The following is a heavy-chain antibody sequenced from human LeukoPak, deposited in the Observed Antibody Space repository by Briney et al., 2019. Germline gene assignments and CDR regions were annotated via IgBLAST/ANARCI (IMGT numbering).Heavy chain of an antibody. CDR1: GGSISSYY. CDR3: ARSGRYCSSTSCYVGRSVGWFDP. D-gene: IGHD2-2*01. CDR2: IYYSGST. V-gene: IGHV4-59*01. J-gene: IGHJ5*02. Sequence: SETLSLTCTVSGGSISSYYWSWIRQPPGKGLEWIGYIYYSGSTNYNPSLKSRVTISVDTSKNQFSLKLSSVTAADKAVYYCARSGRYCSSTSCYVGRSVGWFDPWGQGTLVTVSS.